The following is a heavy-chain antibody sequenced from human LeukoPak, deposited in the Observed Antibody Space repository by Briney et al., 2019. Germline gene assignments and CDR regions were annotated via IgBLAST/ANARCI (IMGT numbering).Heavy chain of an antibody. V-gene: IGHV4-4*02. D-gene: IGHD6-19*01. Sequence: SETLSLTCAVSGGSISSSNWWSWVRQPPGKGLEWIGEIYHSGGTNYNPSLKSRVTISVDRSKNQFSLKLSSVTAADTAVYYCARGLEQWLGYGMDVWGQGTTVTVSS. CDR1: GGSISSSNW. J-gene: IGHJ6*02. CDR2: IYHSGGT. CDR3: ARGLEQWLGYGMDV.